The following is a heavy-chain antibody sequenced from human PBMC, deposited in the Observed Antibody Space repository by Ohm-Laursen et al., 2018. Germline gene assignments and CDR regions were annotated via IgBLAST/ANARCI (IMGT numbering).Heavy chain of an antibody. CDR1: GFTFSRYA. CDR3: ARDRTVYGVGNGLDALDV. Sequence: SLRLSCTASGFTFSRYAMSWVRQAPGKGLEWVSLLWYDGSNKLYAESVKGRFTISRDTSKKTLYLQMSALSAEDTAVYYCARDRTVYGVGNGLDALDVWGQGTMVTVSS. CDR2: LWYDGSNK. J-gene: IGHJ3*01. V-gene: IGHV3-33*08. D-gene: IGHD3-3*01.